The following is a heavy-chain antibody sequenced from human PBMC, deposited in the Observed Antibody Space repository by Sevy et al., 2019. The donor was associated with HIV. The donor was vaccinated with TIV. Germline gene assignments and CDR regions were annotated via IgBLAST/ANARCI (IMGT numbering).Heavy chain of an antibody. Sequence: GGSLRLSCEASGFTFSDYWMTWVRQAPGKGLEWVALIWFDGSNTYYADSVKGRFTISRDIAKNTLHLQMNSLRGEDTAVYYCARDLEFYDNGDYGPAFMPDYWGQGTLVTVSS. D-gene: IGHD4-17*01. J-gene: IGHJ4*02. CDR2: IWFDGSNT. CDR3: ARDLEFYDNGDYGPAFMPDY. CDR1: GFTFSDYW. V-gene: IGHV3-33*08.